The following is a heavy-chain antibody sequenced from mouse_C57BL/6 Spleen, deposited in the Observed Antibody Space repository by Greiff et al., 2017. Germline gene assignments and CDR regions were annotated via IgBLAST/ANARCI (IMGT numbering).Heavy chain of an antibody. CDR1: GFNIKDYY. CDR3: TTHYYGSSPSMDY. D-gene: IGHD1-1*01. Sequence: EVQLQQSGAELVRPGASVKLSCTASGFNIKDYYMHWVKQRPEQGLEWIGRIDPEDGDTEYAPKFQGKATMTADTSSNTAYLQLSSLTSEDTAVYYCTTHYYGSSPSMDYWGQGTSVTVSS. V-gene: IGHV14-1*01. J-gene: IGHJ4*01. CDR2: IDPEDGDT.